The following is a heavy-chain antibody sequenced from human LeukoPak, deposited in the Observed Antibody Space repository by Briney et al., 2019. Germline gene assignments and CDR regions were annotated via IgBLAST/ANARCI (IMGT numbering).Heavy chain of an antibody. CDR3: TNTLSALGTEDY. V-gene: IGHV3-30*18. D-gene: IGHD3-10*01. CDR2: IYPGSNQ. Sequence: PGGSLRLSCAASGFTFSSYGMHWVRQAPGKGLEWVAVIYPGSNQYYADAVKGRFTISRDNSKNTLYLQMNTLRVEDTAVYFCTNTLSALGTEDYWGQGTLVTVSS. CDR1: GFTFSSYG. J-gene: IGHJ4*02.